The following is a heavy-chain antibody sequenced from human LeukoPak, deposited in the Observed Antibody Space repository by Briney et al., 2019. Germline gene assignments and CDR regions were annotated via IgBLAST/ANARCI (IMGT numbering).Heavy chain of an antibody. CDR1: GGSFSNYY. D-gene: IGHD1-14*01. Sequence: SETLSLTCTVSGGSFSNYYWSWIRQPAGKGLEWIGRIYTSGSTNYNPSVKSRVTMSVDTSNNQFSLKLTSMTAADTAVYYCARQPPQYYGMDVWGQGTTVTVSS. CDR2: IYTSGST. V-gene: IGHV4-4*07. J-gene: IGHJ6*02. CDR3: ARQPPQYYGMDV.